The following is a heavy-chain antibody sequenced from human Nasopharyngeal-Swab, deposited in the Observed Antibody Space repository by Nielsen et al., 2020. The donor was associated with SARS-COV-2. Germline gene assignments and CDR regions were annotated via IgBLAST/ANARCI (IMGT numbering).Heavy chain of an antibody. Sequence: WIRQPPGKGLERIGYIYYSGSTNYNPSLKSRVTISVDTSKNQFSLKLSSVTAADTAVYYCTRAEPYDFWSGYMPFYGMDVWGQGTTVTVSS. J-gene: IGHJ6*02. V-gene: IGHV4-59*01. CDR3: TRAEPYDFWSGYMPFYGMDV. D-gene: IGHD3-3*01. CDR2: IYYSGST.